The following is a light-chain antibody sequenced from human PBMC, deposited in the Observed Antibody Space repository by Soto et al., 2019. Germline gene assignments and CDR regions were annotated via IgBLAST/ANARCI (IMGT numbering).Light chain of an antibody. Sequence: EIVLTQSPGTVSLSPGERATLSCRASQSVSTNFAWYLQKPGQAPRLLIYGASTMATGIPARFRGSGSGTEFTLTISSLQSEDFEVYYCQQYKNWPITFGQGTRLEIK. CDR2: GAS. CDR1: QSVSTN. CDR3: QQYKNWPIT. V-gene: IGKV3D-15*01. J-gene: IGKJ5*01.